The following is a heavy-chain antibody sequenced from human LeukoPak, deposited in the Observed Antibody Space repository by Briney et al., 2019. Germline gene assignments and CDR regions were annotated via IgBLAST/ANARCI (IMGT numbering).Heavy chain of an antibody. Sequence: GGSLRLSCAASGFTFRSYSMDWVRQAPGKGLEWVSHISSGSNSINYADSVKGRFTISRDNAKNSLLLQMNSLRAEDTAVYYCAKVIGWDYFDYWGQGTLVTVSS. CDR2: ISSGSNSI. V-gene: IGHV3-48*01. CDR1: GFTFRSYS. D-gene: IGHD6-19*01. CDR3: AKVIGWDYFDY. J-gene: IGHJ4*02.